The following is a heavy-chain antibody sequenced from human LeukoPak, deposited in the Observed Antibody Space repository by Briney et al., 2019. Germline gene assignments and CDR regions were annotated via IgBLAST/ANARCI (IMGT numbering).Heavy chain of an antibody. CDR2: IIPIFGTA. CDR1: GGTFSSYA. J-gene: IGHJ3*02. D-gene: IGHD3-16*02. CDR3: ARGFIDEYAFDI. Sequence: GPSVKVSCKASGGTFSSYAISWVRQAPGQGLEWMGRIIPIFGTANYAQKFQGRVTITADKSTSTAYMELSSLRSEDTAVYYCARGFIDEYAFDIWGQGTMVTVSS. V-gene: IGHV1-69*06.